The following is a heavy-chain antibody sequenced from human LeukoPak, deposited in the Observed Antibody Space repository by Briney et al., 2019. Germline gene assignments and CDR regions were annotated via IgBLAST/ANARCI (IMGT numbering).Heavy chain of an antibody. CDR3: AKGVFMDV. CDR2: ISYDGGNK. V-gene: IGHV3-30*18. J-gene: IGHJ6*02. Sequence: GGSLRLCCAASGFTFSNAWMSWVRQDPGKGLEGVAVISYDGGNKYYADSVKGRFTISRDNSKNTLYLQMNSLRAEDTAVYYCAKGVFMDVWGQGTTVTVSS. CDR1: GFTFSNAW.